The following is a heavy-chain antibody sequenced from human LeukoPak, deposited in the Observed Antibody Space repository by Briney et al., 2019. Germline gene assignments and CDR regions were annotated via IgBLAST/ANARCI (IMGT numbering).Heavy chain of an antibody. J-gene: IGHJ3*02. D-gene: IGHD2-21*02. CDR2: IIPIFGTA. CDR3: ARPIRPCGGDCYNAFDI. CDR1: GGTFSSYA. Sequence: EASVKVSCKAPGGTFSSYAISWVRQDPGQGLEWMGGIIPIFGTANYAQKFQGRVTITADKSTSTAYMELSSLRSEDTAVYYCARPIRPCGGDCYNAFDIWGQGTMVTVSS. V-gene: IGHV1-69*06.